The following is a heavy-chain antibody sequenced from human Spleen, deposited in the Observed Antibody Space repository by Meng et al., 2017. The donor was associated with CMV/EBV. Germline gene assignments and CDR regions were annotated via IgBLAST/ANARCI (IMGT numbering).Heavy chain of an antibody. Sequence: TYTMNWVRQAPGKGLEWVSSISSSSAYLYYADSVKGRFTISRDNAKNSLYLQMTSLRAEDTAVYYCARAPSYNAFWSEQRDWYFDLWGRGTLVTVSS. CDR3: ARAPSYNAFWSEQRDWYFDL. D-gene: IGHD3-3*01. V-gene: IGHV3-21*01. CDR2: ISSSSAYL. CDR1: TYT. J-gene: IGHJ2*01.